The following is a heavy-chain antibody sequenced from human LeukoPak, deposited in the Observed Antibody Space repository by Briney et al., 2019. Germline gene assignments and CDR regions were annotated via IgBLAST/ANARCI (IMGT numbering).Heavy chain of an antibody. CDR3: ATNVTSCFDK. D-gene: IGHD2-21*02. CDR1: AYSISSGYY. V-gene: IGHV4-38-2*01. Sequence: KSSETLSLTCAVSAYSISSGYYWGWIRQPPGKGLEWIGSIHHGGSTYYNPSLKSRITISIDRSKNQFSLKLNSVTAADSAVYYCATNVTSCFDKWGQGTLVTVSS. CDR2: IHHGGST. J-gene: IGHJ4*02.